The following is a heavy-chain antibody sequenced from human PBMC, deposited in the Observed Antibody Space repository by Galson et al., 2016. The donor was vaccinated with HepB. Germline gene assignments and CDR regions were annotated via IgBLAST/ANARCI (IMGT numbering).Heavy chain of an antibody. D-gene: IGHD5-24*01. CDR2: ISESGKHK. V-gene: IGHV3-48*03. CDR3: ARDGREMVTSKVIKFDAFDI. Sequence: SLRLSCAASGFTFISYKINWVRQAPGKVLEWVSYISESGKHKHYADSVKVRITISRDNSKNSLYLQMNSLRAPDTAVHYCARDGREMVTSKVIKFDAFDIRGQGKIVTVSS. CDR1: GFTFISYK. J-gene: IGHJ3*02.